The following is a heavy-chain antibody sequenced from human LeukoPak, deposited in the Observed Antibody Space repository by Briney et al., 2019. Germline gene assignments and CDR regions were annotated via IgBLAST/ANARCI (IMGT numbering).Heavy chain of an antibody. D-gene: IGHD3-10*01. CDR2: IYYSGST. CDR1: GGSMSPYH. V-gene: IGHV4-59*12. J-gene: IGHJ4*02. Sequence: PSETLSLTCTVSGGSMSPYHWGWIRQPPGKGLEWTGYIYYSGSTNYNPSLKSRVTISVDTSKNQFSLKLSSVTAADTAVYYCARGRRYYGSGSETGGSDYWGQGTLVTVSS. CDR3: ARGRRYYGSGSETGGSDY.